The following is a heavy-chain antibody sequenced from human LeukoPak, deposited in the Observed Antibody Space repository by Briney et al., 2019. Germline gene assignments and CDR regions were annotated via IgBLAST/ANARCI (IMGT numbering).Heavy chain of an antibody. J-gene: IGHJ6*03. CDR2: ISGSGGST. Sequence: GGSLRLSCAASGFTFSSYSMNWVRQAPGKGLEWVSGISGSGGSTYYADSVKGRFTISRDNSKNTLYLQMNSLRADDTAIYYCAKGLTFYYYYFMDVWGKGTTVTVSS. CDR3: AKGLTFYYYYFMDV. CDR1: GFTFSSYS. V-gene: IGHV3-23*01. D-gene: IGHD1-14*01.